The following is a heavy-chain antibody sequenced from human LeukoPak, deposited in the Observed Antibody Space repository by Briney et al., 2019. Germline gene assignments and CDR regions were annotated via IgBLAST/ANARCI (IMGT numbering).Heavy chain of an antibody. CDR3: ARLNGYNLDY. Sequence: ASQTLSLTCTVSGGSISSDSYYWSWIRQPPGKGLEWIGYISYSGSANYNPSLKSRVTVSVDTSKSQFSLKLDSVTAADTAVYYCARLNGYNLDYWGQGTLVTVSS. D-gene: IGHD5-24*01. V-gene: IGHV4-61*01. J-gene: IGHJ4*02. CDR2: ISYSGSA. CDR1: GGSISSDSYY.